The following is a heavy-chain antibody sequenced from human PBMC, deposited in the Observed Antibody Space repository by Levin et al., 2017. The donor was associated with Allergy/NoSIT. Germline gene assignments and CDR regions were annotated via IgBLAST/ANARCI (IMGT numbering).Heavy chain of an antibody. J-gene: IGHJ4*02. CDR2: IYYSGST. CDR3: AVVWGSYRYYGPTGY. V-gene: IGHV4-39*01. Sequence: SQTLSLTCTVSGGSISSSSYYWGWIRQPPGKGLEWIGSIYYSGSTYYNPSLKSRVTISVDTSKNQFSLKLSSVTAADTAVYYCAVVWGSYRYYGPTGYWGQGTLVTVSS. D-gene: IGHD3-16*02. CDR1: GGSISSSSYY.